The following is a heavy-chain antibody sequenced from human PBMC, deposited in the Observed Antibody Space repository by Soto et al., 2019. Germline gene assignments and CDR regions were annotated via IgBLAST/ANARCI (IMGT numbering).Heavy chain of an antibody. CDR1: GYTFTTYY. Sequence: GASVKVSCKASGYTFTTYYMHWVRQAPGQGLEWMGIINPSVGSTSYAQKFQGRVSMTRDTSTSTFYMDLNSLRSEDTAVYYCARSITTTRYYYGMDVWGQGTTVAVSS. CDR3: ARSITTTRYYYGMDV. V-gene: IGHV1-46*01. D-gene: IGHD1-26*01. J-gene: IGHJ6*02. CDR2: INPSVGST.